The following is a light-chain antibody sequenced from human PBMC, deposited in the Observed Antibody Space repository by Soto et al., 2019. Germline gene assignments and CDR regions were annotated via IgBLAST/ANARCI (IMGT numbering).Light chain of an antibody. CDR3: QQRSNWPPLT. J-gene: IGKJ5*01. CDR1: QSVSSN. CDR2: GAS. Sequence: EIVMTQSPATLSVSPGERATLSCRASQSVSSNLAWYQQNPGQAPRLLIYGASTRATGIPARFSGSGSGTDFTLTISSLEPEDFAVYYCQQRSNWPPLTFGQGTRLEI. V-gene: IGKV3-15*01.